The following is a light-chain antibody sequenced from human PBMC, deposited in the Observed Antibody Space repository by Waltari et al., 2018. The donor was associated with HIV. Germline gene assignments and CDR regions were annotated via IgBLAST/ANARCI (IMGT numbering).Light chain of an antibody. V-gene: IGLV2-23*02. CDR1: NNVVGSYTL. Sequence: QSALTQPASVSGSPGQSITISCTGTNNVVGSYTLVSWYQQHPAKAPKLMIYEVNKRPSGVSNRFSGSKSGNTASLTISGLQAEDEADYYCCSYAGSSTHVFGTGTKVTVL. J-gene: IGLJ1*01. CDR3: CSYAGSSTHV. CDR2: EVN.